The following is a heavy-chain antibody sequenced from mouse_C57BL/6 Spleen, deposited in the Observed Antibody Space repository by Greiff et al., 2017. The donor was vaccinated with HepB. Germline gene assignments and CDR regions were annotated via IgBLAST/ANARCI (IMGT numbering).Heavy chain of an antibody. CDR3: ARRGTMANYYAMDY. CDR1: GYTFTSYG. Sequence: QVQLQQSGAELARPGASVKLSCKASGYTFTSYGISWVKQRTGQGLEWIGEIYPRSGNTYYNEKFKGKATLTADKSSSTAYMELRSLTSEDSAVYFCARRGTMANYYAMDYWGQGTSVTVSS. D-gene: IGHD1-2*01. J-gene: IGHJ4*01. CDR2: IYPRSGNT. V-gene: IGHV1-81*01.